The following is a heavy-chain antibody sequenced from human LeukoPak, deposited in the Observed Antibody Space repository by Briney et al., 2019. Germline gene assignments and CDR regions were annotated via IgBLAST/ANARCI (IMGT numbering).Heavy chain of an antibody. Sequence: KPSETLSLTCTVSGGSISNYYWGWIRQPPGKGLEWIGSIYYSGSTYYNPSLKSRVTISVDTSKNQFSLKLSSVTAADTAVYYCARRDSSGVVPRWDYWGQGTLVTVSS. CDR3: ARRDSSGVVPRWDY. D-gene: IGHD6-25*01. J-gene: IGHJ4*02. CDR2: IYYSGST. CDR1: GGSISNYY. V-gene: IGHV4-39*01.